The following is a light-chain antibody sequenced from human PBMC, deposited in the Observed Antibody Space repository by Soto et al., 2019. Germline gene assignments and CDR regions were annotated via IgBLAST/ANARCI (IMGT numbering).Light chain of an antibody. CDR3: QSYDSRLSGWV. V-gene: IGLV1-40*01. CDR2: GNS. CDR1: SSNIGAGYD. Sequence: QYALTQPPSVSGAPGQRVTISCTESSSNIGAGYDVHWYQQLPGTAPKLLIYGNSNRPSGVPDRFSGSKSGTSASLAITGLQAEDEADYYCQSYDSRLSGWVFGGGTKLTVL. J-gene: IGLJ3*02.